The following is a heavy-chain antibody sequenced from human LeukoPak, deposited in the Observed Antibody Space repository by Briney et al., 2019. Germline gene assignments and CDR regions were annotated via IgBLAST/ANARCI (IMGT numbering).Heavy chain of an antibody. CDR3: AKHLGYRTSSGIDY. Sequence: PGGSLRLSCAASGFTFSSYELNWVRQAPGKGLEWVSYISDTGSTIYYADSVEGRFTISRDNAKNSLYLQMNSLRADDTAVYYCAKHLGYRTSSGIDYWGQGTLVTVSS. J-gene: IGHJ4*02. CDR2: ISDTGSTI. CDR1: GFTFSSYE. D-gene: IGHD6-6*01. V-gene: IGHV3-48*03.